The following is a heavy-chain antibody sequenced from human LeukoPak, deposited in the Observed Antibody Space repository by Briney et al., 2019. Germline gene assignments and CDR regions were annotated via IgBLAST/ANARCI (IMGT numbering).Heavy chain of an antibody. CDR3: ARWKPSSGWYDDYYYYYGMDV. D-gene: IGHD6-19*01. CDR2: IYYSGST. CDR1: GGSISSGDYY. Sequence: SQTLSLTCTVSGGSISSGDYYWSWIRQPPGKGLEWIGYIYYSGSTYYNPSLKSRVTISVDTSKNQFSLKLSSVTAADTAVYYCARWKPSSGWYDDYYYYYGMDVWGQGTTVTVSS. J-gene: IGHJ6*02. V-gene: IGHV4-30-4*01.